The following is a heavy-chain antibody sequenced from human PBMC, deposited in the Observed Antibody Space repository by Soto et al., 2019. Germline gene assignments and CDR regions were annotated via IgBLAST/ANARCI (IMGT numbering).Heavy chain of an antibody. CDR1: GGSISSSNW. D-gene: IGHD3-22*01. Sequence: SETLSLTCAVSGGSISSSNWWSWVRQPPGKGLEWIGEIYHSGSTNYNPSLKSRVTISVDKSKNQFSLKLSSVTAADTAVYYCASSYYYESSVYYWQWGQGTMVTVSS. CDR3: ASSYYYESSVYYWQ. J-gene: IGHJ3*01. CDR2: IYHSGST. V-gene: IGHV4-4*02.